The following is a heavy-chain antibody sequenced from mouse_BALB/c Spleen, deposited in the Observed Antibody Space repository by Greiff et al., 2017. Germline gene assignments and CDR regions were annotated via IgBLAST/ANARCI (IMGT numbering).Heavy chain of an antibody. CDR3: ALITTVAMDY. CDR1: GFYIKDTY. CDR2: IYPANGNT. D-gene: IGHD1-1*01. V-gene: IGHV14-3*02. Sequence: VQLQQSGAELVKPGASVSLSCTASGFYIKDTYMHWVKQRPEQGLEWIGRIYPANGNTKYDPKFQGKATITADTSSNTAYLQRSSLTSEDTAVYYSALITTVAMDYWGQGTTRTVSA. J-gene: IGHJ2*01.